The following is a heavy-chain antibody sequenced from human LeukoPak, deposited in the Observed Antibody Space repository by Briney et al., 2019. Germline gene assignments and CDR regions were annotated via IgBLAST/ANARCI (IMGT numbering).Heavy chain of an antibody. J-gene: IGHJ6*03. CDR2: ISSSGGTI. Sequence: GGSLRLSWAASRFTFSTSEMNWVRQAPGKGLEWVSYISSSGGTIYYADSVKGRFTISRDNAKNSLYLQMNSLRAEDTAVYYCARKGDYDSSGYMDVWGKGTTVTVSS. CDR3: ARKGDYDSSGYMDV. V-gene: IGHV3-48*03. D-gene: IGHD3-22*01. CDR1: RFTFSTSE.